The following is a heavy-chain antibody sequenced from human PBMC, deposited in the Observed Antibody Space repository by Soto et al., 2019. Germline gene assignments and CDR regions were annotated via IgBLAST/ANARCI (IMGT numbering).Heavy chain of an antibody. CDR2: INHRGTS. CDR3: ARGPATY. Sequence: SETLSLTCAVYGGSFSGYDWSWIRQPPGKGLEWIGEINHRGTSNYNPSLKSRVTMLMDSSKNQFSLRVSSVTASDTAVYYCARGPATYWGQGTLVTVSS. CDR1: GGSFSGYD. V-gene: IGHV4-34*01. D-gene: IGHD2-2*01. J-gene: IGHJ4*02.